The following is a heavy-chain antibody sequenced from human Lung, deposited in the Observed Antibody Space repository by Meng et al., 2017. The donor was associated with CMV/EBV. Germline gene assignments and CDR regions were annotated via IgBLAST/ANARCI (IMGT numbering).Heavy chain of an antibody. CDR3: ARVYYDSTNYYFSFGY. Sequence: SVYSFGNYAMHWVRQAPGKGLEWVAVISYDGDKKFYTDSVKGRFTISRDNSKNTLILQMNSLRTEDTAVYYCARVYYDSTNYYFSFGYWGQGXLXTVSS. CDR1: VYSFGNYA. J-gene: IGHJ4*02. D-gene: IGHD3-22*01. CDR2: ISYDGDKK. V-gene: IGHV3-30*04.